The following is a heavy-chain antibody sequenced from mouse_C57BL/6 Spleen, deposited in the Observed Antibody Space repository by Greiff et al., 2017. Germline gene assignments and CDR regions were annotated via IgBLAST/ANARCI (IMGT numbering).Heavy chain of an antibody. J-gene: IGHJ4*01. CDR2: IYPGDGDT. V-gene: IGHV1-82*01. Sequence: VQLQQSGPELVKPGASVKISCKASGYAFSSSWMNWVKQRPGKGLEWIGRIYPGDGDTNYNGKFKGKATLTADKSSSTAYMQLSSLTSEDSAVYSCAGYGYDVGGAMDYWGQGTSVTVSS. D-gene: IGHD2-2*01. CDR3: AGYGYDVGGAMDY. CDR1: GYAFSSSW.